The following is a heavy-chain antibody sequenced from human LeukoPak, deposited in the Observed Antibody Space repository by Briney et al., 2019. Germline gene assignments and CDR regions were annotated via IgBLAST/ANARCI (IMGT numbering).Heavy chain of an antibody. CDR2: INWNGGST. CDR3: ARVRAAAGDYYFDY. CDR1: GFTFDDYG. V-gene: IGHV3-20*04. J-gene: IGHJ4*02. D-gene: IGHD6-13*01. Sequence: GGSLRLSCAASGFTFDDYGMSWVRQAPGKGLEWVSGINWNGGSTGYADSVKGRFTVSRDNAKNSLYLQMNSLRAEDTALYYCARVRAAAGDYYFDYWGQGTLVTVSS.